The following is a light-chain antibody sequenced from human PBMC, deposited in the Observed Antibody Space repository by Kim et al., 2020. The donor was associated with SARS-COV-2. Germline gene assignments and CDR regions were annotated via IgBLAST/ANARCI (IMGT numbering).Light chain of an antibody. V-gene: IGKV3-20*01. Sequence: EIVLTQSPGTLSLSPGERATLSCRASQSISSNVVWTQHRPSQAPRLLIYGASTRATGIPDRFSGSGSGTDFTLTINRLEPEDVAVYYCHQYAGAPWTLGQGTKVDIK. CDR2: GAS. J-gene: IGKJ1*01. CDR1: QSISSN. CDR3: HQYAGAPWT.